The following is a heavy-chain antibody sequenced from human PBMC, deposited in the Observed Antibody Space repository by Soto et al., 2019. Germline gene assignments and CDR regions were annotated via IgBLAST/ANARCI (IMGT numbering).Heavy chain of an antibody. CDR1: GGSFSGYV. V-gene: IGHV4-34*01. J-gene: IGHJ4*02. D-gene: IGHD3-10*01. CDR2: IYHSGST. CDR3: ARGRHLYGIDY. Sequence: XTLSLPCAVFGGSFSGYVWSWVRQPPGRGLDLIGEIYHSGSTNYNPSLKSRVTISVDTSKNQFSLKMSSLTAAYTAVYYCARGRHLYGIDYWGQGALGTVSS.